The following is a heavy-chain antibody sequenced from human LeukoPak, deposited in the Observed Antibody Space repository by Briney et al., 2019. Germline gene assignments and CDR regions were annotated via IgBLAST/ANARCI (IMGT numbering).Heavy chain of an antibody. D-gene: IGHD4-17*01. CDR1: GFTFSSYW. CDR2: IKQDGSEK. J-gene: IGHJ2*01. CDR3: ARDVVGWGDGDSKTYWYFDL. V-gene: IGHV3-7*01. Sequence: GGSLRLSCAASGFTFSSYWMSWVRQAPGKGLEWVANIKQDGSEKYYVDSVKGRFTISRDNAKNSLYLQMNSLRAEDTAVYYCARDVVGWGDGDSKTYWYFDLWGRGTLVTVSS.